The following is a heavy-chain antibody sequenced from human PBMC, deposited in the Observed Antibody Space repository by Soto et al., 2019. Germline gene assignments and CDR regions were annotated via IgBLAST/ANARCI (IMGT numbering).Heavy chain of an antibody. D-gene: IGHD1-1*01. CDR2: ITDGGGST. J-gene: IGHJ4*02. CDR3: AKLYWNPRYFDY. V-gene: IGHV3-23*01. CDR1: GFTFTNVA. Sequence: VGSLRLSCVASGFTFTNVAMTWVRQAPGEGLEWVSSITDGGGSTDYADSVKGRFTISRDNSKSTLYLQMNNLRADDTAVYYCAKLYWNPRYFDYWGQGARVTVSS.